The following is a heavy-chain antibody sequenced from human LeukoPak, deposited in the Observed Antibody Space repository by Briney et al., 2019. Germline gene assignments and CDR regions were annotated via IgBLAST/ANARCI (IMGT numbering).Heavy chain of an antibody. J-gene: IGHJ4*02. CDR2: INHSGST. CDR3: ARRGRLGYCSSTSCPRPFDY. Sequence: PSETLSLTCTVSGGSISSYYWSWIRQPPGKGLEWIGEINHSGSTNYNPSLKSRVTISVDTSKNQFSLKLSSVTAADTAVYYCARRGRLGYCSSTSCPRPFDYWGQGTLVTVSS. D-gene: IGHD2-2*01. CDR1: GGSISSYY. V-gene: IGHV4-34*01.